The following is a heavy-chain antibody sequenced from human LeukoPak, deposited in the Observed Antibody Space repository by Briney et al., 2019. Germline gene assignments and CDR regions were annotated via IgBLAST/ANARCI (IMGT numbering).Heavy chain of an antibody. V-gene: IGHV4-59*01. Sequence: SETLSLTCTVSGGSISNNYWSWIRQPPGKGLEWIGYIYYSGSTNYNPSLKSRVTMSVDTSKNQFSLKLTSVTAADTAVYYCARGGWSFDFWGRGTLVTVSS. CDR2: IYYSGST. J-gene: IGHJ2*01. CDR3: ARGGWSFDF. CDR1: GGSISNNY.